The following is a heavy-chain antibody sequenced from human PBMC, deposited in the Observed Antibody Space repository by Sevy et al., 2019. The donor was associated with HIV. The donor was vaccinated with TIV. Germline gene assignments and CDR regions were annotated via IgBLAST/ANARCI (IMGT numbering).Heavy chain of an antibody. CDR1: VFSVSSSY. D-gene: IGHD3-22*01. V-gene: IGHV3-53*01. CDR2: ISTDGST. Sequence: GGSLRLSCAASVFSVSSSYVTWVRQAPGKGLEWVSVISTDGSTYYADSVKGRFTISRDSSKNTLSLQMNSLRGEDTAVYYCARASRVTLILIVRIGWHFDLWGRGTLVTVSS. J-gene: IGHJ2*01. CDR3: ARASRVTLILIVRIGWHFDL.